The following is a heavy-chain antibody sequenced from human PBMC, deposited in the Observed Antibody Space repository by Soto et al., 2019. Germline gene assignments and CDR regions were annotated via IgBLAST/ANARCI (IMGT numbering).Heavy chain of an antibody. D-gene: IGHD3-3*01. CDR2: THHSGYI. CDR3: VRLQIFINWCLDS. Sequence: QAQLQESGPGLVKPSETLSLTCTVSSAPITKYYWDWVRQAPRRGLELIGFTHHSGYISYSPSLNSRVTMSVDPSKIQVSLKPTSVTAADTGVYYCVRLQIFINWCLDSWGQGVLVTVSS. V-gene: IGHV4-4*09. CDR1: SAPITKYY. J-gene: IGHJ4*02.